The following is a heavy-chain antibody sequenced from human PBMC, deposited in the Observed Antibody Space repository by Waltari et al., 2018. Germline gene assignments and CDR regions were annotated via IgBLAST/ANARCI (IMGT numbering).Heavy chain of an antibody. Sequence: EVQVLESGGDLVKPGGSLRLSCAASGVTFSNYAINWVRLAPGAGLKWVSAITVGDDTYYADSVKGRFTISRDTSKDTVYLQMNGLRADDTAVYYCATPFYNWDDPLHSWGPGTLVTVSS. CDR3: ATPFYNWDDPLHS. CDR1: GVTFSNYA. CDR2: ITVGDDT. D-gene: IGHD1-20*01. V-gene: IGHV3-23*01. J-gene: IGHJ4*02.